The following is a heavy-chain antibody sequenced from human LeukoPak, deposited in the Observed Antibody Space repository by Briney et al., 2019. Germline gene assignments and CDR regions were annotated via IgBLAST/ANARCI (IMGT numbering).Heavy chain of an antibody. CDR2: IRSKANSYAT. V-gene: IGHV3-73*01. D-gene: IGHD3-10*01. CDR3: ARDPYFGELSPYLYYYYMDV. CDR1: GFTFSGSA. J-gene: IGHJ6*03. Sequence: TGGSLRLSCAASGFTFSGSAMHWVRQASGKGLEWVGRIRSKANSYATAYAASVKGRFTISRDDSKNTAYLQMNSLRAEDTAVYYCARDPYFGELSPYLYYYYMDVWGKGTTVTISS.